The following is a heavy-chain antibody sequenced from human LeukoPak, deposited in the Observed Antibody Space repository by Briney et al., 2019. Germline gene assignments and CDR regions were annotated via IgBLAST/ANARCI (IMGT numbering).Heavy chain of an antibody. Sequence: SETLSLTCAVYGGSFSGYYWSWIRQPPGKGLEWIGEINHSGSTNYNPSLKSRVTISVDTSKKQFSLKLSSVTAADTAVYYCATRGRGYSGYGRLYYFDYWGQGTLVTVSS. D-gene: IGHD5-12*01. CDR1: GGSFSGYY. CDR2: INHSGST. CDR3: ATRGRGYSGYGRLYYFDY. J-gene: IGHJ4*02. V-gene: IGHV4-34*01.